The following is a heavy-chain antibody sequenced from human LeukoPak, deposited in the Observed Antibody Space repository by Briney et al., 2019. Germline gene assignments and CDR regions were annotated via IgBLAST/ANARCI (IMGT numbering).Heavy chain of an antibody. CDR2: ISYDGSNK. CDR1: GFTFSSYA. J-gene: IGHJ4*02. Sequence: GGSLRLSCAASGFTFSSYAMHWVRQAPGKGLEWVAVISYDGSNKYYADSVKGRFTISRDNSKNTLYLQMNSLRAEDAAVYYCARDDYYGSGSYVVDYWGQGTLVTVSS. CDR3: ARDDYYGSGSYVVDY. V-gene: IGHV3-30*04. D-gene: IGHD3-10*01.